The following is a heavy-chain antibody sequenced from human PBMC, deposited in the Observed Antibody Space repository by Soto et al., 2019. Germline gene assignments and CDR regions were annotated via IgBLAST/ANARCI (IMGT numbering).Heavy chain of an antibody. D-gene: IGHD3-3*01. CDR1: GYTFTSYA. Sequence: GASVKVSCKASGYTFTSYAMHWVRQAPGPRLEWMGWINAGNGNTKYSQKFQGRVTITRDTSASTAYMELSSLRSEDTAVYYCARGCWGYYDFWSGYCYYYGMDVWGQGTTVTVSS. CDR2: INAGNGNT. J-gene: IGHJ6*02. CDR3: ARGCWGYYDFWSGYCYYYGMDV. V-gene: IGHV1-3*01.